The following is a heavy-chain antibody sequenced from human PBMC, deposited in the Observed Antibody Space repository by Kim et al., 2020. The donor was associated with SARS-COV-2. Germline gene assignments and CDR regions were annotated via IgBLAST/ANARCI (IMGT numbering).Heavy chain of an antibody. CDR3: ARDQSAGYSSSWHDY. J-gene: IGHJ4*02. Sequence: ADSVKGRFTISRDNSKNTLYLQMNSLRAEDTAVYYCARDQSAGYSSSWHDYWGQGTLVTVSS. D-gene: IGHD6-13*01. V-gene: IGHV3-30*07.